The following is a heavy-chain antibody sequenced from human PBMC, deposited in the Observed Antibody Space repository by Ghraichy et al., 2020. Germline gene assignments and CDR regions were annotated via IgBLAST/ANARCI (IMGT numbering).Heavy chain of an antibody. J-gene: IGHJ3*02. CDR2: MHYSGNT. D-gene: IGHD5-12*01. V-gene: IGHV4-59*01. Sequence: SETLSLTCTVSGDSIRSYYWSWIRQPPGKGLEWIGYMHYSGNTNCNPSLKSRVTMSVDTSENQISLKVSSVTAADTAVYYCAREFIGGYSAFDIWGQGTMVTVSS. CDR1: GDSIRSYY. CDR3: AREFIGGYSAFDI.